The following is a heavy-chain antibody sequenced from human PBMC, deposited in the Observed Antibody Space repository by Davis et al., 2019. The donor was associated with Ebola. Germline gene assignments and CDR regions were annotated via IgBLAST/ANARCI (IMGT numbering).Heavy chain of an antibody. D-gene: IGHD6-25*01. CDR3: AGLPIAANYYYGMDV. V-gene: IGHV4-59*01. Sequence: GSLRLSCTVSGGSISSYYWSWIRQPPGKGLEWIGYIYYSGSTNYNPSLKSRVTISVDTSKNQFSLKLSSVTAADTAVYYCAGLPIAANYYYGMDVWGQGTTVTVSS. CDR1: GGSISSYY. J-gene: IGHJ6*02. CDR2: IYYSGST.